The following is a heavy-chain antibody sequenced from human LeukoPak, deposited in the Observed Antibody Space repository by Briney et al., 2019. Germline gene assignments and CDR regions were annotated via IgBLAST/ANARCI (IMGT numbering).Heavy chain of an antibody. CDR1: GFSFSSYG. J-gene: IGHJ6*03. CDR2: IRYDGSNK. V-gene: IGHV3-30*02. D-gene: IGHD3-10*01. Sequence: GGSLRLSCAASGFSFSSYGMNWVRQAPGKGLEWVAFIRYDGSNKYYADSVKGRFTISRDNSKNTLYLQMNSLRAEDTAVYYCAKVANYYGSGSHYMDVWGKGTTVTISS. CDR3: AKVANYYGSGSHYMDV.